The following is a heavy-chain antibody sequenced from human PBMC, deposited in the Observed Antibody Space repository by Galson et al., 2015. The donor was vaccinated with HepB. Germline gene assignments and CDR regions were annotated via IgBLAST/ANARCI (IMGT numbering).Heavy chain of an antibody. CDR1: DFTFSSFE. J-gene: IGHJ4*02. D-gene: IGHD6-19*01. V-gene: IGHV3-48*03. CDR3: TRIDSSGWSGIDS. Sequence: SQRLSCAASDFTFSSFEMNWVRQAPGKGLEWVSYISSSGNTIYYADSVQGRFTISRDNAKNSLYLQMNSLSAEDTVVYYCTRIDSSGWSGIDSWGQGTLVTVSS. CDR2: ISSSGNTI.